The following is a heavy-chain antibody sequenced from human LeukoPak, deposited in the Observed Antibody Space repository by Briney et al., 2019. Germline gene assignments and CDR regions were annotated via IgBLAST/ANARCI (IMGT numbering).Heavy chain of an antibody. CDR1: GFTVSSNY. D-gene: IGHD5-12*01. J-gene: IGHJ2*01. Sequence: PGGSLRLSCAASGFTVSSNYMSWVRQAPGKGLEWVSVIYSGGSTYYADSVKGRFTISRDNSKNTLYLQMNSLRAEDTAVYYCARDLGYDGIHYWYFDLWGRGTLVTVSS. V-gene: IGHV3-53*01. CDR2: IYSGGST. CDR3: ARDLGYDGIHYWYFDL.